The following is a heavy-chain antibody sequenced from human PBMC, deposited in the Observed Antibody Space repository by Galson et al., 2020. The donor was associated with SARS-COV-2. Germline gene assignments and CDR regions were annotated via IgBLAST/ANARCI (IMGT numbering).Heavy chain of an antibody. V-gene: IGHV4-31*03. J-gene: IGHJ3*02. CDR2: IHYSGST. D-gene: IGHD3-22*01. Sequence: ETSETLSLTCTVSGGSISSGGYYWSWIRQHPGKGLEWIGYIHYSGSTYCNPSLKSRVTISVDTSKNQFSLKLSSVTAADTAVYYCARARIVVVINAFGIWGQGTMVTVSS. CDR1: GGSISSGGYY. CDR3: ARARIVVVINAFGI.